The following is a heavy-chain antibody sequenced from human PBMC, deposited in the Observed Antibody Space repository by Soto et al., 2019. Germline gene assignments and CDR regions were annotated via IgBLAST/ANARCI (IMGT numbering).Heavy chain of an antibody. CDR3: ARHSGGRSSWYGRNFQFDY. CDR1: GGSISSGGYY. J-gene: IGHJ4*02. Sequence: SETLSLTCTVSGGSISSGGYYWSWIRQHPGKGLEWIGYIYYSGSTYYNPSLKSRVTISVDTSKNQFSLKLSSVTAADTAVYYCARHSGGRSSWYGRNFQFDYWGQGTLVTVSS. V-gene: IGHV4-39*01. CDR2: IYYSGST. D-gene: IGHD6-13*01.